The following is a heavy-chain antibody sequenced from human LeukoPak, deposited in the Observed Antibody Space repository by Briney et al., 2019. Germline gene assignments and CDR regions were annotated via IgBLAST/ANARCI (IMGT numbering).Heavy chain of an antibody. Sequence: PGGSLRLSCAASGFTFSDYYMSWIRQAPGKGLEWVSYISSSGSTIYYADSVKGRITISRDNAKNSLYLQMNSLKAEDTAVYYCARAAGTQKNYYCYYMDVWGKGTTVTVSS. CDR2: ISSSGSTI. CDR1: GFTFSDYY. V-gene: IGHV3-11*04. J-gene: IGHJ6*03. CDR3: ARAAGTQKNYYCYYMDV.